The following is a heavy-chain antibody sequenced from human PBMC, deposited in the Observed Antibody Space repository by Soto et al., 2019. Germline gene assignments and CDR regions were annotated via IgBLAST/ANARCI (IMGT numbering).Heavy chain of an antibody. CDR1: GFTVSSNY. CDR3: ARDSIVTYYYYGMDV. CDR2: IYSGGST. Sequence: SLRLSCAASGFTVSSNYMSWVRQAPGKGLEWVSVIYSGGSTYYADSVKGRFTISRDNSKNTLYLQMGSLRAEDTAVYYCARDSIVTYYYYGMDVWGQGTTVTVSS. V-gene: IGHV3-66*01. D-gene: IGHD2-21*01. J-gene: IGHJ6*02.